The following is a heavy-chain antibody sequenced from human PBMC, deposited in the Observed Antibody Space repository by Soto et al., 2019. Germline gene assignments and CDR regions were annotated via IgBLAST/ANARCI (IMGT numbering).Heavy chain of an antibody. CDR1: GYTFTGYY. D-gene: IGHD3-10*02. J-gene: IGHJ5*02. V-gene: IGHV1-2*04. Sequence: GASVKVSSKASGYTFTGYYMHWVRQAPGQGLEWMGWINPNSGGTNYAQKFQGWVTMTRDTSISTAYMELSRLRSDDTAVYYCARDTVFGGFNWFDPWGQGTLVTVSS. CDR2: INPNSGGT. CDR3: ARDTVFGGFNWFDP.